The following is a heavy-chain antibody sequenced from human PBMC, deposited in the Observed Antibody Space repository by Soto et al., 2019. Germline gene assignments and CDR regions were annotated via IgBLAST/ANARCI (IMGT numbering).Heavy chain of an antibody. V-gene: IGHV4-59*01. CDR1: GGSMSSYY. D-gene: IGHD2-15*01. CDR3: ARGYLGYCSGGSCQGYAFDI. CDR2: IYYSGST. J-gene: IGHJ3*02. Sequence: PSETLSLTCTVSGGSMSSYYWSWIRQPPGKGLEWIGYIYYSGSTNYNPSLKSRVTISVDTSKNQFSLKLSSVTAADTAVYYCARGYLGYCSGGSCQGYAFDIWGQGTMVTVSS.